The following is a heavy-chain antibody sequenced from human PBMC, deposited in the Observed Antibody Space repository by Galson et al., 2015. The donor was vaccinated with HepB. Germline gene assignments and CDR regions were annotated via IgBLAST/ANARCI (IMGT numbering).Heavy chain of an antibody. V-gene: IGHV4-39*01. J-gene: IGHJ2*01. CDR1: GGSIRSTSDY. D-gene: IGHD6-19*01. Sequence: ETLSLTCTVSGGSIRSTSDYWVWIRQTPGKGMEWIGSIYYTGRTFYNPALKSRVTTSVDASKNEVSLKVRSMTAADTGAYFCARQPYINGWLYWYFDVWGRGTLVAVSS. CDR2: IYYTGRT. CDR3: ARQPYINGWLYWYFDV.